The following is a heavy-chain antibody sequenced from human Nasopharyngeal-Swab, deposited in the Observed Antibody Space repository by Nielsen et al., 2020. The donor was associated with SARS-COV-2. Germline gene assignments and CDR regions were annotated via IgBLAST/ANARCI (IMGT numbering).Heavy chain of an antibody. CDR2: INEDGSST. J-gene: IGHJ4*02. D-gene: IGHD6-13*01. Sequence: GESLKISCAASGFTFSSYWMHWVRQAPGKGLVWVSRINEDGSSTSYADSLKGRFTLSRDNAKNTLYLQMNSLSAEDTAVYYCTRAGSFRHDYWGQGTLVTVSS. CDR3: TRAGSFRHDY. V-gene: IGHV3-74*01. CDR1: GFTFSSYW.